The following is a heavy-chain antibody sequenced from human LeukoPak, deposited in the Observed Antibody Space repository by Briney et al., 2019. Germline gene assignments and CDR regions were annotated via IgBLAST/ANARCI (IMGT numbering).Heavy chain of an antibody. J-gene: IGHJ5*02. V-gene: IGHV1-18*01. CDR2: ISAYNGNT. CDR3: ARVRSDIVVVPAAIRNWFDP. D-gene: IGHD2-2*01. Sequence: GASVKVSCKASRYIFTSYGISWVRQAPGQGLEWMGWISAYNGNTNYAQKLQGRVTMTTDTSTSTAYMELRSLRSDDTAVYYCARVRSDIVVVPAAIRNWFDPWGQGTLVTVSS. CDR1: RYIFTSYG.